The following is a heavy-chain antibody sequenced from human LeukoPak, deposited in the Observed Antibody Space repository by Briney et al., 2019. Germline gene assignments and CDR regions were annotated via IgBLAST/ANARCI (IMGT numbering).Heavy chain of an antibody. D-gene: IGHD5-12*01. CDR2: IYPSDSDT. CDR1: GYSFTGSW. V-gene: IGHV5-51*01. Sequence: GESLKISCKGSGYSFTGSWIGWVRQMPGKGLEWMGIIYPSDSDTRYSPSFQGQVTISVDKSISTAYLQWNSLKASDTAMYYCARHNGATISDVDYWGQGTLVTVSS. CDR3: ARHNGATISDVDY. J-gene: IGHJ4*02.